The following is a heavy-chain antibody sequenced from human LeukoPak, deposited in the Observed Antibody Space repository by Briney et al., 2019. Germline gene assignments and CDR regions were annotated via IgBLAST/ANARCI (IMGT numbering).Heavy chain of an antibody. D-gene: IGHD3-3*01. J-gene: IGHJ4*02. V-gene: IGHV4-59*12. Sequence: SETLSLTCTVSGGSISSYYWSWIRQPPGKGLEWIGYIYYSGSTNYNPSLKSRVTISVDTSKNQFSLKLSSVTAADTAVYYCARAPNDTYYDFWSGYYTNHHFDYWGQGTLVTVSS. CDR2: IYYSGST. CDR3: ARAPNDTYYDFWSGYYTNHHFDY. CDR1: GGSISSYY.